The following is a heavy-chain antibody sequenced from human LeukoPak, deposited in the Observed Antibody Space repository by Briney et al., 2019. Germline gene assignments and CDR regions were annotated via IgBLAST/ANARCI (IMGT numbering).Heavy chain of an antibody. V-gene: IGHV1-8*03. CDR2: MNPNSGNT. J-gene: IGHJ6*03. D-gene: IGHD3-10*01. CDR1: GYTFTSYD. Sequence: ASVKVSCKASGYTFTSYDINWVRQATGQGLEWMGWMNPNSGNTGYAQKFQGRVTITRNTSISTAYMELSSLRSEDTAVYYCARARWFGELLYYYYYMDVWGKGTTVTISS. CDR3: ARARWFGELLYYYYYMDV.